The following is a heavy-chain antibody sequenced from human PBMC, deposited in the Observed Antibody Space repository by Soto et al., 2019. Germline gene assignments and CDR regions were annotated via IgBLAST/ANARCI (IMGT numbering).Heavy chain of an antibody. Sequence: GGSLRLSCAASGFTFSNAWMSWVRQAPGKGLEWVGRIKSKTDGGTTDYAAPVKGRFTISRDDSKNTLYLQMNSLKTEDTAVYYCTTRSEVVADAFDIWGQGTMVTVSS. J-gene: IGHJ3*02. CDR3: TTRSEVVADAFDI. V-gene: IGHV3-15*01. D-gene: IGHD2-15*01. CDR1: GFTFSNAW. CDR2: IKSKTDGGTT.